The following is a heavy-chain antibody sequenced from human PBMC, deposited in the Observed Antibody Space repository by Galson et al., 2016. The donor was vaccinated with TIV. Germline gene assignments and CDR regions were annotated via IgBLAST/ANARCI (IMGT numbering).Heavy chain of an antibody. Sequence: SVKVSCKASGYTFSHYYLHWVRQAPGQGLEWMGRINPKNGATEYALKFQGRVTMTRDTSIRTAYMELSRLKSDDTAVYYCARDLDSTVTAPFDYWGQGTLVTTSS. CDR2: INPKNGAT. J-gene: IGHJ4*02. CDR1: GYTFSHYY. D-gene: IGHD4-17*01. CDR3: ARDLDSTVTAPFDY. V-gene: IGHV1-2*06.